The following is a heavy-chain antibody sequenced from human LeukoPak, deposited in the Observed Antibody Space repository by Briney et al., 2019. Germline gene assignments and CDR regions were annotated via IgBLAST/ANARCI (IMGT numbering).Heavy chain of an antibody. CDR3: ARYYYDSSGSIWDYYGLDV. Sequence: GASVKVSCKASGYTFTSYGINWVRQAAGQGLEWMGWMNANSGNTDYAQKLQGRVTMTKDTSISTAYMELSSLRSEDTAVYYCARYYYDSSGSIWDYYGLDVWGQETTVTVSS. J-gene: IGHJ6*02. CDR1: GYTFTSYG. V-gene: IGHV1-8*02. D-gene: IGHD3-22*01. CDR2: MNANSGNT.